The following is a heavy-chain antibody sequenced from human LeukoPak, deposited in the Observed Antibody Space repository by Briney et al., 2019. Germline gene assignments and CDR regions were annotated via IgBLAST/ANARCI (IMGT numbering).Heavy chain of an antibody. CDR1: GFTFSSYW. J-gene: IGHJ1*01. CDR3: ARDRETVVVAATGYFQH. V-gene: IGHV3-7*01. Sequence: GGSLRLSCAASGFTFSSYWMSWVRQAPGKGLEWMANIKQDGSEKYYVDSVKGRFTISRDNAKNSLYLQMNSLRAEDTAVYYRARDRETVVVAATGYFQHWGQGTLVTVSS. CDR2: IKQDGSEK. D-gene: IGHD2-15*01.